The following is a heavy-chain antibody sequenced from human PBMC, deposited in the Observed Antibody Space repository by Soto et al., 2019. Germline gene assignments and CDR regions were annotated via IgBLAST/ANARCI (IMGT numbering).Heavy chain of an antibody. Sequence: PSETLSLTCDVYGGSFSGYIWTWIRQTPGKGLQWIGQINHSGSTNYNPSLKSRVTISVDRSKNQFSLKLSSVTAADTAVYYCARVPPPWGQGTLVTVSS. CDR2: INHSGST. V-gene: IGHV4-34*01. J-gene: IGHJ5*02. CDR1: GGSFSGYI. CDR3: ARVPPP.